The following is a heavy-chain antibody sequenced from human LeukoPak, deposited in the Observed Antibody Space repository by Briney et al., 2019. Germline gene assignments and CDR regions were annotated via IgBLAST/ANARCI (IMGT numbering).Heavy chain of an antibody. D-gene: IGHD3-3*01. CDR3: VKDRDFWSGLDV. J-gene: IGHJ6*02. CDR1: GFTFSSYA. V-gene: IGHV3-9*01. CDR2: ISWQSNTR. Sequence: GGSLRLSCAASGFTFSSYAMHWVRQVPGKGLEWVSGISWQSNTRKYADSVRGRFTISRDNAKNSLYLQMNSLKLEDTALYYCVKDRDFWSGLDVWGQGTMVTVS.